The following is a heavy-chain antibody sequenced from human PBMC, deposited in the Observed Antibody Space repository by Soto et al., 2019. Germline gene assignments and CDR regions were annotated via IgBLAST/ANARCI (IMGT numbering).Heavy chain of an antibody. Sequence: QVQLVQSGAEVKKPGSSVKVSCKASGGTFSSYTISWVRQAPGQGLEWMGRIIPILGIANYAQKFQGRVTITADKSTSTAYMELSSLRSEDTAVYYCARDRFGESHGRLDYWGQGTLVTVSS. CDR3: ARDRFGESHGRLDY. J-gene: IGHJ4*02. CDR2: IIPILGIA. CDR1: GGTFSSYT. D-gene: IGHD3-10*01. V-gene: IGHV1-69*08.